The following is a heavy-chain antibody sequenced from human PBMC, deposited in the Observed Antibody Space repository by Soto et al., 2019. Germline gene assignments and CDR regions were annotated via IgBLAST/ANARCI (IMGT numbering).Heavy chain of an antibody. J-gene: IGHJ6*02. D-gene: IGHD4-4*01. CDR2: IKQDGSEK. V-gene: IGHV3-7*01. Sequence: GGSLRLSCAASGFTFSSYWMSWVRQAPGKGLEWVANIKQDGSEKYYVDSVKGRFTISRDNAKNSLYLQMNSLRAEDTAVYYCARDGTTVTTYCYYGMDVWGQGTTVTVS. CDR3: ARDGTTVTTYCYYGMDV. CDR1: GFTFSSYW.